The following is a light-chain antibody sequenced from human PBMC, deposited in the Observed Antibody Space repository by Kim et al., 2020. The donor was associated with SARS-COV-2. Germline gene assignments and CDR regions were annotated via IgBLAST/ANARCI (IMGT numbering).Light chain of an antibody. CDR3: MQTQQIPRT. CDR1: QSLVIGNGNSY. J-gene: IGKJ5*01. CDR2: LGS. Sequence: PASISCKSSQSLVIGNGNSYLDWYLQKPGQSPQLLIYLGSNRASGVPDRFSGSGSGTDFTLRISRVEAEDVGVFYCMQTQQIPRTFGQGTRLEIK. V-gene: IGKV2-28*01.